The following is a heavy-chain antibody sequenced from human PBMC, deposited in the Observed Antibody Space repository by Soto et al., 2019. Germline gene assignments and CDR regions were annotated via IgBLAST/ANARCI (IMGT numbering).Heavy chain of an antibody. D-gene: IGHD2-2*01. V-gene: IGHV4-34*01. Sequence: QVQLQQWGAGLLKPSETLSLTCAVYGGSFSGYYWSWIRQPPGKGLEWIGEINHSGSTNYNPSLKSRVTISVDPSKNQFSLKLSSVTAADTAVYYCARGRCSSTSCYAPDFDYWGQGTLVTVSS. J-gene: IGHJ4*02. CDR1: GGSFSGYY. CDR2: INHSGST. CDR3: ARGRCSSTSCYAPDFDY.